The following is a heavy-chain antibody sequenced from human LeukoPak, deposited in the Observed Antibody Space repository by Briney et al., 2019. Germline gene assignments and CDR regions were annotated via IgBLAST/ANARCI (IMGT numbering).Heavy chain of an antibody. D-gene: IGHD6-13*01. J-gene: IGHJ5*02. Sequence: KPSETLSLTCTVSGGSISSYYWSWIRQPPGKGLEWIGYIYYSGSTNYNPSLKSRVTISVDTSKNQFSLKLSSVTAADAAVYYCARKAGTFSWFDPWGQGPLVTVSS. CDR3: ARKAGTFSWFDP. CDR2: IYYSGST. V-gene: IGHV4-59*01. CDR1: GGSISSYY.